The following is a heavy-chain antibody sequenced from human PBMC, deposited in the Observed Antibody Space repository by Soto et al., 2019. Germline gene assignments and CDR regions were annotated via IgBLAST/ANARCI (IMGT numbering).Heavy chain of an antibody. J-gene: IGHJ6*02. CDR1: GGSIRSYY. D-gene: IGHD1-26*01. V-gene: IGHV4-4*07. Sequence: PSETLSLTCTVSGGSIRSYYWSWIRQPAGKPLEWIGRIYTSGSTNYNPSLKSRVTMSVDTSKNQFSLNLSSVPAADTAVYYCAREGASGFGMDVWGQGTTVTVSS. CDR2: IYTSGST. CDR3: AREGASGFGMDV.